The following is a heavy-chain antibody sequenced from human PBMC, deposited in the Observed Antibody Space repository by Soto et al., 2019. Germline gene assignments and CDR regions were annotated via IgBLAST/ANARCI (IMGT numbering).Heavy chain of an antibody. CDR2: ISYDGSNK. V-gene: IGHV3-30*18. D-gene: IGHD3-10*01. Sequence: PGGSLRLSCAASGFTFSSYGMHWVRQAPGKGLEWEAVISYDGSNKYYADSVKGRFTISRDNSKNTLYLQMNSLRAEDTAVYYCAKETDYYGSGSYWDSWSPGTLVTVSS. J-gene: IGHJ4*02. CDR3: AKETDYYGSGSYWDS. CDR1: GFTFSSYG.